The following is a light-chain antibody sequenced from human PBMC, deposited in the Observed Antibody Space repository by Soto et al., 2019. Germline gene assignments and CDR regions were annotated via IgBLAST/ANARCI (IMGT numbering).Light chain of an antibody. CDR3: SSYGASSTL. J-gene: IGLJ3*02. CDR1: SSDIGSYNS. CDR2: DVS. Sequence: QSALTQPASLSGSPGQSITISCTGTSSDIGSYNSVSWYQQHPGKAPKLMIFDVSYRPSGISDRFSGSKSGNTASLTISGLQPEDEAYYYCSSYGASSTLFGGGTKLTVL. V-gene: IGLV2-14*03.